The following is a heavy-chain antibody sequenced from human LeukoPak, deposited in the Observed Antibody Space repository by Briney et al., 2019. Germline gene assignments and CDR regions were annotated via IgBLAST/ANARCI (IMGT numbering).Heavy chain of an antibody. V-gene: IGHV3-30-3*01. CDR1: GFTFSSYA. Sequence: GGSLRLSCAASGFTFSSYATHWVRQAPGKGLEWVAVISYDGTNKYYADSVKGRFTISRDNSKNTLYLQMNSLRAEDTAVYYCARDGGFGELIWIYFDYWGQGTLVTVSS. D-gene: IGHD3-10*01. J-gene: IGHJ4*02. CDR3: ARDGGFGELIWIYFDY. CDR2: ISYDGTNK.